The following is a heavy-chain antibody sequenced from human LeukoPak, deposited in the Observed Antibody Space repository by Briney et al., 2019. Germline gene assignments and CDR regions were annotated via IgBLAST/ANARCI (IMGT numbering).Heavy chain of an antibody. D-gene: IGHD3-22*01. J-gene: IGHJ4*02. CDR3: ARVKNYYDSSGYDY. CDR2: IGTAGDT. Sequence: GGSLRLSCAASGFTFSSYDMHWVRQATGKGLEWVSAIGTAGDTYYPGSVKGRFTISRENAKNSLYLQMNSLGAGDTAVYYCARVKNYYDSSGYDYWGQGTLVTVSS. CDR1: GFTFSSYD. V-gene: IGHV3-13*01.